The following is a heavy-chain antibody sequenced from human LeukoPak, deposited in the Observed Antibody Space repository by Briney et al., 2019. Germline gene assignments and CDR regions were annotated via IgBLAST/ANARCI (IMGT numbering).Heavy chain of an antibody. CDR1: GFALTTYT. Sequence: PGGSLRLSCAASGFALTTYTMNWVRQSPGKGLEWVSTISSGGILHYADSVKGRFTIYRDSAKNSLYLQMNSLRAEDTAVYYCVRDAPYSHFDYWGQGTLVTVSS. CDR3: VRDAPYSHFDY. CDR2: ISSGGIL. V-gene: IGHV3-48*01. J-gene: IGHJ4*02. D-gene: IGHD4-11*01.